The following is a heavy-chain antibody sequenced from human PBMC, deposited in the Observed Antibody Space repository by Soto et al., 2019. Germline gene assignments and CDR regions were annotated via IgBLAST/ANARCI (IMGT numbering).Heavy chain of an antibody. V-gene: IGHV3-21*01. CDR2: ISSNGNYI. CDR1: GFTFSDFA. CDR3: ARGTHYYDSIGYSHFFDF. D-gene: IGHD3-22*01. Sequence: GASVKVSCRASGFTFSDFAMSWVRQAPGEGLEWVSSISSNGNYIYYADSVKGRFTISRDNAGKSLYLQMNSLRGEDTAVYYCARGTHYYDSIGYSHFFDFWGQGTVVTVSS. J-gene: IGHJ4*02.